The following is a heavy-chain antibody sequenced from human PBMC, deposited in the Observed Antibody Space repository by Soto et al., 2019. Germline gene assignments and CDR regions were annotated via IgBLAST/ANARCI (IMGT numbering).Heavy chain of an antibody. CDR2: IYYSGST. D-gene: IGHD4-17*01. J-gene: IGHJ4*02. V-gene: IGHV4-61*08. Sequence: SKTMALACTVSGGTITSGGYSWTWIRQSPGKGLEWIGYIYYSGSTNYNPSLKSRVTISVDTSKNQFSLKLSSVTAADTAVYYCARDRSTVVTPIFDYWGQGTLVTVSS. CDR1: GGTITSGGYS. CDR3: ARDRSTVVTPIFDY.